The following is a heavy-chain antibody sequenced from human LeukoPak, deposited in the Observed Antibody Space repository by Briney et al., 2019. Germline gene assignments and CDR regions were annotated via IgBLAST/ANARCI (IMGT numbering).Heavy chain of an antibody. CDR2: ISYDGSKK. D-gene: IGHD3-22*01. Sequence: GGSLRLSCAASGFTFRSFAMHWVRQAPGKGLDWVAVISYDGSKKYYADSVKGRFTISRDNSKNTLYLQMNSLRAEDTAVYYCARDSDYYARSGYKYWGQGTLVTVSS. V-gene: IGHV3-30*01. CDR1: GFTFRSFA. J-gene: IGHJ4*02. CDR3: ARDSDYYARSGYKY.